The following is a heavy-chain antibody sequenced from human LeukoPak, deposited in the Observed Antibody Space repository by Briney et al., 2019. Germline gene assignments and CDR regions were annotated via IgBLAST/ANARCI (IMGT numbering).Heavy chain of an antibody. J-gene: IGHJ5*02. CDR3: ARDNSVEDTAWWFDP. D-gene: IGHD4-23*01. Sequence: GASVKVSCKASGYTFTSYYMHWVRQAPGQGLEWMGIINPSGGSTSYAQKFHGRVTMTRDMSTSTDYMELSSLRSEDTAVHYCARDNSVEDTAWWFDPWGQGTLVTVSS. CDR1: GYTFTSYY. V-gene: IGHV1-46*01. CDR2: INPSGGST.